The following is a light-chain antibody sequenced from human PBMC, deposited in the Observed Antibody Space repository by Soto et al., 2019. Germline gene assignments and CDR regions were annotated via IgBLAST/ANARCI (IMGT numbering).Light chain of an antibody. CDR2: AAS. CDR3: QPGYSTPLS. J-gene: IGKJ4*01. CDR1: QSISSY. V-gene: IGKV1-39*01. Sequence: DIQMTQSPSSLSASVGDRVTITCRASQSISSYLNWYQQKPGKAPKLLIYAASSLQSGVPSTFSGSGSGTDFTLAISSLQPEDCATFYCQPGYSTPLSFGGGTKVEI.